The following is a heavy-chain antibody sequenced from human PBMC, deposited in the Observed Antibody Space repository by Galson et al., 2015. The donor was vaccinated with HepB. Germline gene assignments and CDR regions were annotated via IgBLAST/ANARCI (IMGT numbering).Heavy chain of an antibody. Sequence: ETLSLTCAVYGGSFSGYYWSWIRQPPGKGLEWIGEINHSGSTNYNPSLKSRVTISVDTSKNQFSLKLSSVTAADTAVYYCARTKPQWLLLRNWFDPWGQGTLVTVSS. CDR2: INHSGST. CDR1: GGSFSGYY. V-gene: IGHV4-34*01. J-gene: IGHJ5*02. CDR3: ARTKPQWLLLRNWFDP. D-gene: IGHD3-22*01.